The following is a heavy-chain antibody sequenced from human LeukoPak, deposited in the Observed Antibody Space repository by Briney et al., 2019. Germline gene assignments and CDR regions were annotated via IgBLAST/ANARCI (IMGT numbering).Heavy chain of an antibody. J-gene: IGHJ4*02. CDR2: IKQDGSEK. V-gene: IGHV3-7*01. D-gene: IGHD2-21*01. CDR3: ANVGGGVDY. Sequence: PRGFLRLSCAASGFTFSSYWMSWVRQAPGKGLEWVANIKQDGSEKYYVDSVKGRFTISRDNAKNSLYLQMNSLRAEDTAVYYCANVGGGVDYWGQGTLVTVSS. CDR1: GFTFSSYW.